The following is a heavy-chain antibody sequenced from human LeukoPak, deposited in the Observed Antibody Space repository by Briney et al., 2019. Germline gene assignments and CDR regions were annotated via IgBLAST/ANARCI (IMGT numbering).Heavy chain of an antibody. V-gene: IGHV3-30*02. CDR2: IRYVGNNE. J-gene: IGHJ4*02. Sequence: GESLRLSCVASGFSFSYYDMHWVRQAPGKGLEWVAFIRYVGNNEYYADSVKGRFTISRDNSKNTLYLQMNSLRREDTAVYYCVKSTDYPGFDFWRQGTLVTVSS. D-gene: IGHD2-8*02. CDR3: VKSTDYPGFDF. CDR1: GFSFSYYD.